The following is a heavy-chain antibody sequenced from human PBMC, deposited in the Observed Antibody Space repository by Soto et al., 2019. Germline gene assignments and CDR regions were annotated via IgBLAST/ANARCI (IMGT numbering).Heavy chain of an antibody. CDR3: ARGRRDVGATPYYYGMDV. Sequence: PSETLSLTCAVYGGSFSGYYWSWIRQPPGKGLEWIGEINHSGSTNYNPSLKSRVTISVDTSKNQFSLKLSSVTAADTAVYYCARGRRDVGATPYYYGMDVWGQGTTVTVSS. J-gene: IGHJ6*02. CDR1: GGSFSGYY. V-gene: IGHV4-34*01. CDR2: INHSGST. D-gene: IGHD1-26*01.